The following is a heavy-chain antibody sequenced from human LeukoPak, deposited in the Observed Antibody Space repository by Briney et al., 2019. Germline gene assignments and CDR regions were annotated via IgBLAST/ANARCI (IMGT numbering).Heavy chain of an antibody. V-gene: IGHV3-7*05. CDR3: ARDRVTMVRGVNYYFDY. J-gene: IGHJ4*02. CDR1: GFTFSSYW. D-gene: IGHD3-10*01. CDR2: IKQDGSEK. Sequence: GGSLRLSCAASGFTFSSYWMSWVRQAPGKGLEWVANIKQDGSEKYYVDSVKGRFTISRDNAKNSRYLQMNSLRAEDTAVYYCARDRVTMVRGVNYYFDYWGQGTLVTVSS.